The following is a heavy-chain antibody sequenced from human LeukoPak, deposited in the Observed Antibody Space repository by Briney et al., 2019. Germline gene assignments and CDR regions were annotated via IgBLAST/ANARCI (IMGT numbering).Heavy chain of an antibody. CDR3: ARTNVDTAMPLDY. Sequence: SETLSLTCTVSGGSISSYYWSWTRQPPGKGLEWIGYIYYSGSTNYNPSLKSRVTISVDTSKNQFSLKLSSVTAADTAVYYCARTNVDTAMPLDYWGQGTLVTVSS. D-gene: IGHD5-18*01. J-gene: IGHJ4*02. CDR1: GGSISSYY. V-gene: IGHV4-59*01. CDR2: IYYSGST.